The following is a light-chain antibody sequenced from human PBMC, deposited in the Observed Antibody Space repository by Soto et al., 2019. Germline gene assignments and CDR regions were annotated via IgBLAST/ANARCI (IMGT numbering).Light chain of an antibody. CDR1: QDIRVD. CDR2: AAS. CDR3: LQDYDFPYT. J-gene: IGKJ2*01. Sequence: AIQMTQSPPSLSASVGAGVIITCRASQDIRVDVGWLQQRQGHAPNIIIYAASTLHTGVPSTFTGSGSGTDFTLTINDLKPEDVETCFCLQDYDFPYTFGQGTKVDIK. V-gene: IGKV1-6*01.